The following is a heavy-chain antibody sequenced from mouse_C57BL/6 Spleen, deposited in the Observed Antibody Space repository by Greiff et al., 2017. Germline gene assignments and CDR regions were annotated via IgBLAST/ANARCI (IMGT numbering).Heavy chain of an antibody. V-gene: IGHV1-50*01. J-gene: IGHJ3*01. CDR3: ASHYYDAFAY. CDR1: GYTFTSYW. D-gene: IGHD1-1*01. CDR2: IDPSDSYT. Sequence: QVQLQQPGAELVKPGASVKLSCKASGYTFTSYWMQWVKQRPGQGLEWIGEIDPSDSYTNYNQKFKGKATLTVDTSSSTAYMQLSSLQYEDSAVYYCASHYYDAFAYWGQGTLVTVAS.